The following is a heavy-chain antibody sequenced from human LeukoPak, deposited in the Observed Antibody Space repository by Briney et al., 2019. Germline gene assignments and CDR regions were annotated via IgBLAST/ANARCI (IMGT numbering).Heavy chain of an antibody. CDR1: GFIFNNYV. D-gene: IGHD2-2*01. Sequence: QPGGSLRLSCAASGFIFNNYVIHWFRQAPDKGLEWVAVVSLDGNSKFYASSVKGRSSISRDNSMNTLYLQMSSLRPEDTALYFCARGRTTSSWGSFDVWGQGTMVTVSS. CDR3: ARGRTTSSWGSFDV. J-gene: IGHJ3*01. CDR2: VSLDGNSK. V-gene: IGHV3-30*03.